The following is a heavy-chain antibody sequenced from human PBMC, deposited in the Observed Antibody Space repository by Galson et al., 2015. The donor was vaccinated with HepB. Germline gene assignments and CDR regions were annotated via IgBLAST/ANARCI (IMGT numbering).Heavy chain of an antibody. Sequence: SVKVSCKASGGTFSSYAISWVRQAPGQGLEWMGRIIPILGIANYAQKFQGRVTITADKSTSTAYMELSSLRSEDTAVYDCARDLGAAAEFDYWGQGTLVTVSS. CDR1: GGTFSSYA. CDR3: ARDLGAAAEFDY. J-gene: IGHJ4*02. CDR2: IIPILGIA. V-gene: IGHV1-69*04. D-gene: IGHD6-13*01.